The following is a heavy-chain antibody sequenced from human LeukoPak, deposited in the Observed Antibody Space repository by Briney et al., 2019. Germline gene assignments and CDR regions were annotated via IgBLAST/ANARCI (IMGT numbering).Heavy chain of an antibody. V-gene: IGHV4-59*01. D-gene: IGHD3-16*01. CDR1: DDSISDYY. J-gene: IGHJ4*02. Sequence: SETLSFTCTVSDDSISDYYRGWIRQPPGKGLEWIGYFHNSGTSTYNPSLKSRVTISADTSKNQFSLKLNSLTTADTAVYYCTRGAGWLIDYWGQGILVTVSS. CDR3: TRGAGWLIDY. CDR2: FHNSGTS.